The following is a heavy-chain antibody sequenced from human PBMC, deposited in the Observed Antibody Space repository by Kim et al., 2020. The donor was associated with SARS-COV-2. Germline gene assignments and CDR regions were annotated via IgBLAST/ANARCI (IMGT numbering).Heavy chain of an antibody. J-gene: IGHJ6*02. CDR3: AREVTYYYDSSGYYYYGMDV. Sequence: GGSLRLSCAASGFTVSSNYMSWVRQAPGKGLEWVSVVYSGGSTYYADSVKGRFTISRDNSKNTLYLQMNSLRAEDTAVYYCAREVTYYYDSSGYYYYGMDVWGQVTTFTVSS. V-gene: IGHV3-66*01. D-gene: IGHD3-22*01. CDR1: GFTVSSNY. CDR2: VYSGGST.